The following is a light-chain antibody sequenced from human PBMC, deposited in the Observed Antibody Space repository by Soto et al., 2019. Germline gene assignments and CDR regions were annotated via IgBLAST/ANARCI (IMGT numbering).Light chain of an antibody. CDR3: SSYTSSSTYV. V-gene: IGLV2-14*03. CDR1: SSDVGGYNH. Sequence: QSVLTQAGSVSGSPGQSITISCTGTSSDVGGYNHVSWYQHHPGKAPKVIIYDVSNRPSGVSNRFSGSKSGNTASLTFPGLQAEDEADYYCSSYTSSSTYVFGTGTKVTVL. CDR2: DVS. J-gene: IGLJ1*01.